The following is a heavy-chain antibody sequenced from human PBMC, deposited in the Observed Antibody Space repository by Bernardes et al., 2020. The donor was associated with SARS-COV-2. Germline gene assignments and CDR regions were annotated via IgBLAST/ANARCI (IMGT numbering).Heavy chain of an antibody. V-gene: IGHV1-24*01. CDR2: FDPQDGET. CDR1: GYSLTEMS. D-gene: IGHD6-19*01. J-gene: IGHJ4*02. CDR3: AASAWYMCPDY. Sequence: VKVSCKVSGYSLTEMSMHWVRQAPGKGLEWMGSFDPQDGETIYVQKFQGRVTMTEDTSTDTAYMVLGSLRYEDTAVYFCAASAWYMCPDYWGQGTLVTVSS.